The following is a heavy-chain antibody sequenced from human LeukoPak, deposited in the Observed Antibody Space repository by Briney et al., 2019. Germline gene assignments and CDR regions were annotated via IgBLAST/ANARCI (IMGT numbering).Heavy chain of an antibody. D-gene: IGHD3-22*01. Sequence: GGSLRLSCAASGFTFSSYGMHWVRQAPGKGLEWVSVIYSGGSTYYADSVKGRFTISRDNSKNTLYLQMNSLRAEDTAVYYCARDSPYYYDSSSWWGQGTLVTVSS. CDR3: ARDSPYYYDSSSW. CDR2: IYSGGST. J-gene: IGHJ4*02. V-gene: IGHV3-NL1*01. CDR1: GFTFSSYG.